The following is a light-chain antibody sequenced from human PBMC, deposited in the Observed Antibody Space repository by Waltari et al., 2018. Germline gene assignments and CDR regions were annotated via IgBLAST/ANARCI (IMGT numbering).Light chain of an antibody. CDR2: DVS. CDR1: RRAVGGYNF. CDR3: SSYTTSSTYV. Sequence: QSALTPPASVSGSPGQSITNYCTGTRRAVGGYNFVTWDQQHPFKVPKLSIYDVSNRPSGVSIRFSGSKSGITASLTISGLQAEDEADYYCSSYTTSSTYVFGTGTKVTVL. J-gene: IGLJ1*01. V-gene: IGLV2-14*03.